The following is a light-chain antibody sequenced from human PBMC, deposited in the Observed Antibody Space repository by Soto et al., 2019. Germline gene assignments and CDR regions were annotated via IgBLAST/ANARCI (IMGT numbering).Light chain of an antibody. J-gene: IGKJ3*01. CDR2: KAS. CDR3: QQYNSYPFT. V-gene: IGKV1-5*03. CDR1: QSINSW. Sequence: DIQMTQSPSTLSASVGDRVTITCRASQSINSWLAWYQQKPGKAPKLLIYKASSLESGVPSRFSGSGSGTEFTLTLSSLQPADFATYYCQQYNSYPFTFGPGTKVDIK.